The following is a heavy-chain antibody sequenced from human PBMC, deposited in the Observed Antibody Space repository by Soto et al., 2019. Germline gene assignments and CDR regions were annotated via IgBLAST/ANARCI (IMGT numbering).Heavy chain of an antibody. CDR3: ARAPGSDDGYDYGFSY. D-gene: IGHD5-12*01. V-gene: IGHV3-30*04. CDR2: SSNDGKNK. CDR1: GLTFNTYA. Sequence: GGSLRLSCAASGLTFNTYAIHWVRQAPGKGLEWVAVSSNDGKNKHHANSVKGRFTISRDNSRNTLYLQMNSLRPEDTALYYCARAPGSDDGYDYGFSYWGLGTLVTVSS. J-gene: IGHJ4*02.